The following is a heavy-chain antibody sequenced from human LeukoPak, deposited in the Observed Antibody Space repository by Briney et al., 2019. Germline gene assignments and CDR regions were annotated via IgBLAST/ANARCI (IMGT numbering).Heavy chain of an antibody. D-gene: IGHD4-17*01. CDR3: ARDPPGSHYGRPIFDY. J-gene: IGHJ4*02. V-gene: IGHV4-61*02. CDR1: GGSISSGTYY. CDR2: IYTSGST. Sequence: SETLSLTCTVSGGSISSGTYYWSWIRQPAGKGLEWIGRIYTSGSTNYNPSLKSRVTISVDTSKNQFSLKLSSVTAADTAVYYCARDPPGSHYGRPIFDYWGQGTLVTVSS.